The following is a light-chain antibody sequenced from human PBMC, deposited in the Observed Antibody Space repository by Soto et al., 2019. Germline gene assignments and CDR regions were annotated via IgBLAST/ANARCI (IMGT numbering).Light chain of an antibody. CDR2: DAS. Sequence: EIVLTQSPATLSLSPGERATLSCRASQSVSSYLAWYQQKPGQAPRLLIYDASNRATGIPGRFSGSGSGTVFTLTISSLEHEDFAVYYCQQRSNWPPITFGQGTRLEIK. CDR1: QSVSSY. V-gene: IGKV3-11*01. CDR3: QQRSNWPPIT. J-gene: IGKJ5*01.